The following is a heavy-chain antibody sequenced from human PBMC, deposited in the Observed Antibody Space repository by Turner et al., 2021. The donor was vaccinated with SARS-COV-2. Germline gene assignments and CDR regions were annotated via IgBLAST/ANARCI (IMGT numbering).Heavy chain of an antibody. Sequence: QVQLVQSRAEVKKPGASVKVSCKVSGYTLTELSMHWVRQAPGKGHEWRGGFDPEDGETIYAQKFQGRVTMTEDTSTDTDYMELSSLRSEDTAVYYCATCRDGYNWGAFHIWGQGTMVTVSS. V-gene: IGHV1-24*01. D-gene: IGHD5-12*01. J-gene: IGHJ3*02. CDR3: ATCRDGYNWGAFHI. CDR2: FDPEDGET. CDR1: GYTLTELS.